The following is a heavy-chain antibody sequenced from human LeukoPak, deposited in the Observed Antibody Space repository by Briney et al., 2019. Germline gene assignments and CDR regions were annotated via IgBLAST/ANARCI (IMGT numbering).Heavy chain of an antibody. J-gene: IGHJ6*02. D-gene: IGHD3-3*01. Sequence: SETLSLTCTVSGGSISSSSYYWGWIRQPPGKGLEWIGGIYYSGSTYYNPSLKSRVTISVDTSKNQFSLKLSSVTAADTAVYYCARHLNYDFWSGLYYYYYYGMDVWGQGTTVTVSS. CDR3: ARHLNYDFWSGLYYYYYYGMDV. CDR2: IYYSGST. CDR1: GGSISSSSYY. V-gene: IGHV4-39*01.